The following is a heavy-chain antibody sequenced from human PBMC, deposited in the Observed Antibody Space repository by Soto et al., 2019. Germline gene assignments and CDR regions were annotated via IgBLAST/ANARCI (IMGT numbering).Heavy chain of an antibody. Sequence: PGESLKISCKGSGYSFTSDWIAWVRQMPGKGLEYMGIIYPGDSDTRYSPSFQGQVTISADKSTSTAYVQWSSLKASDTAMYYCARRATHYHYFYYWGQGTLVTVSS. V-gene: IGHV5-51*01. CDR3: ARRATHYHYFYY. J-gene: IGHJ4*02. D-gene: IGHD3-16*01. CDR2: IYPGDSDT. CDR1: GYSFTSDW.